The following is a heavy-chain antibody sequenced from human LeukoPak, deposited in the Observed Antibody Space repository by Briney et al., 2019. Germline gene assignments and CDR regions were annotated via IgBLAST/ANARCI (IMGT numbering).Heavy chain of an antibody. J-gene: IGHJ5*02. V-gene: IGHV3-30-3*01. CDR3: ARDAAVAGAVNWFDP. CDR2: ISYDGSNK. D-gene: IGHD6-19*01. Sequence: GGSLRLSCAASGFTFSTYTMHWVRQAPGKGLEWVAVISYDGSNKYYADSVKGRFTISRDTSKNTLYLQMNSLRAEDTAAYYCARDAAVAGAVNWFDPWGQGTLVTVSS. CDR1: GFTFSTYT.